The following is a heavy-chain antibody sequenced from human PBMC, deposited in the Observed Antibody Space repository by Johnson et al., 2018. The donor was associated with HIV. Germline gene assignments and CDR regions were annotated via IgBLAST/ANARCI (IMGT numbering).Heavy chain of an antibody. J-gene: IGHJ3*02. CDR2: ISWNSGSI. Sequence: VQLVESGGGVVRPGGSLRLSCAASGFTFDDYGMSWVRQAPGKGLEWVSGISWNSGSIDYADSVKGRFTTSRDNSKNSLYLQMNSLKTEDTGVYYCRSQWTMITFGGDNAFDIWGQGTMVTVSS. CDR1: GFTFDDYG. CDR3: RSQWTMITFGGDNAFDI. D-gene: IGHD3-16*01. V-gene: IGHV3-20*04.